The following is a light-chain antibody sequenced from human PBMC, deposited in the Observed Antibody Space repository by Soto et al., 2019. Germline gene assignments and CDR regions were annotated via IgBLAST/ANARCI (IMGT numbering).Light chain of an antibody. V-gene: IGLV2-14*03. J-gene: IGLJ2*01. CDR3: SSHASGSTLI. CDR1: SSDVGAYNH. CDR2: DVS. Sequence: QSVLTQPASVSGSPGQSITISCTGTSSDVGAYNHVSWYQQHPGKAPKVMIYDVSNRPSGVSNRFSGSRSGNTASLTISGLQAEDEADYYCSSHASGSTLIFGGGTKVTVL.